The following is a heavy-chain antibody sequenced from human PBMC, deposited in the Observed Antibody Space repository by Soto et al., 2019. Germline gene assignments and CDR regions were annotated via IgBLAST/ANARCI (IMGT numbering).Heavy chain of an antibody. CDR3: ARALGYSSLFDF. CDR1: GGSISSDNNY. V-gene: IGHV4-30-4*01. CDR2: IYNSETT. D-gene: IGHD5-18*01. Sequence: PSETLYLSCTVSGGSISSDNNYWNWIRQPPGKGLEWIGYIYNSETTYYNPSLKSRLTISLDTSKNHFSLKLSSVTAADTAVYYCARALGYSSLFDFWGPGTLVTVSS. J-gene: IGHJ4*02.